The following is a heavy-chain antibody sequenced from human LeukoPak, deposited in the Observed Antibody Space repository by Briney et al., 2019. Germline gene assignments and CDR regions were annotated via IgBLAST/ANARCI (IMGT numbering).Heavy chain of an antibody. CDR1: GYTFTGYY. V-gene: IGHV1-2*02. D-gene: IGHD6-13*01. CDR2: INPNSGGT. CDR3: ARESSSGDAFDI. Sequence: PRASVKVSCKASGYTFTGYYMHWVRQAPGQGLEWMGWINPNSGGTNYAQKFQGRVTMTRDTSISTAYMELSRLRSDDTAVYYCARESSSGDAFDIWGQGTMVTVSS. J-gene: IGHJ3*02.